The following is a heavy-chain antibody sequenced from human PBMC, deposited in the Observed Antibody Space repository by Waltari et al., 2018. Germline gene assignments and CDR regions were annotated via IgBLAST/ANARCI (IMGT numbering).Heavy chain of an antibody. J-gene: IGHJ5*02. CDR1: GSSINTYY. V-gene: IGHV4-59*01. D-gene: IGHD3-10*01. CDR2: IYSSGSS. CDR3: ARGGLTMLSNWFDP. Sequence: QVQLQESGPGLVKPSETLSLTCSGSGSSINTYYWIWIRQPPGKGLEYIGYIYSSGSSNYNPSFKSRVTISLDMSKNQFSLKLTSVTAADTAVYYCARGGLTMLSNWFDPWGQGTLVTVSS.